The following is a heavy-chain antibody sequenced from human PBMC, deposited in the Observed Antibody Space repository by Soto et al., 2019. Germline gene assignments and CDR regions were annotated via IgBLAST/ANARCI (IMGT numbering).Heavy chain of an antibody. Sequence: QVQLQESGPGLVKPSQTLSLTCTVSGVSISSGDYYWSWIRQPPGKGLEWIGYIYYSDNTYSNPFLKCRVAISRDTSKNPFSLTLSSVTAADTALYYCANLDMITFGGVFGPNDEFDIWGQGIMVTVSS. CDR1: GVSISSGDYY. D-gene: IGHD3-16*01. V-gene: IGHV4-30-4*01. CDR3: ANLDMITFGGVFGPNDEFDI. CDR2: IYYSDNT. J-gene: IGHJ3*02.